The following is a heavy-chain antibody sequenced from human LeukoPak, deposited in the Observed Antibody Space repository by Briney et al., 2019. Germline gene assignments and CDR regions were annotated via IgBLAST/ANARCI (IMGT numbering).Heavy chain of an antibody. D-gene: IGHD2-2*01. CDR2: ISSSSSYI. CDR3: ARGNIVVVPAAATRYYYYYMDV. J-gene: IGHJ6*03. V-gene: IGHV3-21*01. CDR1: GFTFSSYS. Sequence: PGGSLRLSCAASGFTFSSYSMNWVRQAPGKGLEWVSSISSSSSYIYYADSVKGRFTISRDNAKNSLYLQMNSLRAEDTAVYYCARGNIVVVPAAATRYYYYYMDVWGKGTTVTVSS.